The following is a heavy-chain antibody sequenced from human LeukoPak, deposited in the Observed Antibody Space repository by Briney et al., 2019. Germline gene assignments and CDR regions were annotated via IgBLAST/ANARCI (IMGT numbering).Heavy chain of an antibody. D-gene: IGHD3-22*01. CDR3: AREYDSSGYYYYYYGMDV. J-gene: IGHJ6*02. Sequence: ASVKVSCKASGYTFTSYGISWVRQAPGQGLEWMGWISAYNGNTNYAQKLQGRVTVTTDTSTSTAYMELRSLRSDDTAVYYCAREYDSSGYYYYYYGMDVWGQGTTVTVSS. CDR2: ISAYNGNT. CDR1: GYTFTSYG. V-gene: IGHV1-18*01.